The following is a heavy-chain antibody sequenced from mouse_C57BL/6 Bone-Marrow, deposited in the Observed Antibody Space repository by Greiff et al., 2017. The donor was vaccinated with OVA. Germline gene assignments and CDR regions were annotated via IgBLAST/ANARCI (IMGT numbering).Heavy chain of an antibody. CDR3: ARPSLRRGGAWFAY. D-gene: IGHD1-2*01. J-gene: IGHJ3*01. CDR2: ISSGGSYT. Sequence: EVKLVESGGDLVKPGGSLKLSCAASGFTFSSYGMSWVRQTPDKRLEWVATISSGGSYTYYPDSVKGRFTISRDNAKNTLYLQMSSLKSEDTAMYYCARPSLRRGGAWFAYWGQGTLVTVSA. CDR1: GFTFSSYG. V-gene: IGHV5-6*01.